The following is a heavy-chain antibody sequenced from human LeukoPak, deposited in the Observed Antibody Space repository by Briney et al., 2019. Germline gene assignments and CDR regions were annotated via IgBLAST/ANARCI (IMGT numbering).Heavy chain of an antibody. CDR3: ARDQERYYYGSGSSDY. Sequence: ASVKVSCKASGYTFTSYGISWVRQAPGQGLGWMGWISAYNGNTNYAQKLQGRVTMTTDTSTSTAYMELRSLRSDDTAVYYCARDQERYYYGSGSSDYWGQGTLVTVSS. CDR1: GYTFTSYG. CDR2: ISAYNGNT. D-gene: IGHD3-10*01. V-gene: IGHV1-18*01. J-gene: IGHJ4*02.